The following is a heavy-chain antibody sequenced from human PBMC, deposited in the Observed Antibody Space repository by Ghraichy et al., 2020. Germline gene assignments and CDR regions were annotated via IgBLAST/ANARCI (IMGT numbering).Heavy chain of an antibody. CDR2: MNPNSGNT. V-gene: IGHV1-8*01. CDR3: ARAFFTMVRGVILWFDP. D-gene: IGHD3-10*01. CDR1: GYTFTSYD. Sequence: ASVKVSCKASGYTFTSYDINWVRQATGQGLEWMGWMNPNSGNTGYAQKFQGRVTMTRNTSISTAYMELSSLRSEDTAVYYCARAFFTMVRGVILWFDPWGQGTLVTVSS. J-gene: IGHJ5*02.